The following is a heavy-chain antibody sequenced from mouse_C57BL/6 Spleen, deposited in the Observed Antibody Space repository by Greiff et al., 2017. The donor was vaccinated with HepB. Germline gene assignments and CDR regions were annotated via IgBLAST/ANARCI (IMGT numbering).Heavy chain of an antibody. CDR2: IYPGSGST. V-gene: IGHV1-55*01. Sequence: VQLQQPGAELVKPGASVKMSCKASGYTFTSYWITWVKQRPGQGLEWIGDIYPGSGSTNYNEKFKSKATLTVDTSSSTAYMQLSSLTSEDSAVYYCAREYYGSRENDYWGQGTTLTVSS. CDR1: GYTFTSYW. CDR3: AREYYGSRENDY. J-gene: IGHJ2*01. D-gene: IGHD1-1*01.